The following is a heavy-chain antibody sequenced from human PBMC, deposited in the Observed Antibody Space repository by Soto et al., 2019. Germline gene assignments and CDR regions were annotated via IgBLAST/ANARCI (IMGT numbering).Heavy chain of an antibody. CDR1: GGSISSYY. Sequence: QVQLQESGPGLVKPSETLSLTCTVSGGSISSYYWSWIRQPAGKGLEWIRRIYTSGSTNYNTSLRSRVTTSVDTSKTQFSLKLSSVTAADTAVYYCARVLIAVAGTWFDPWGQGTLVTVSS. CDR3: ARVLIAVAGTWFDP. J-gene: IGHJ5*02. V-gene: IGHV4-4*07. D-gene: IGHD6-19*01. CDR2: IYTSGST.